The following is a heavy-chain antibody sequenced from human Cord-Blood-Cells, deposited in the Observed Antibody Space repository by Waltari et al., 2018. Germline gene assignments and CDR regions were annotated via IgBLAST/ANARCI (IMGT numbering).Heavy chain of an antibody. D-gene: IGHD3-10*01. CDR2: IGSKANSDAT. J-gene: IGHJ4*02. CDR1: GFTFSGSA. V-gene: IGHV3-73*01. Sequence: EVQLVESGGGLVQPGGSLKLSCAASGFTFSGSAMHWVRQASGKGLEWVGRIGSKANSDATAYAASVKGRFTISRDDSKNTAYLQMNSLKTEDTAVYYCTSRYYYGSGSYKYYFDYWGQGTLVTVSS. CDR3: TSRYYYGSGSYKYYFDY.